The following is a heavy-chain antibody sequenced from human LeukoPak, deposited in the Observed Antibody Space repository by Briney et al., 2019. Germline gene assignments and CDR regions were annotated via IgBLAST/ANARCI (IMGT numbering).Heavy chain of an antibody. CDR1: GFTFSDYY. V-gene: IGHV3-64*01. J-gene: IGHJ4*02. D-gene: IGHD3-22*01. Sequence: PGGSLRLSCAASGFTFSDYYMSWIRQAPGKGLEYVSAISSNGGSTYYANSVKGRFTISRDNSKNTLYLQMGSLRAEDMAVYYCARDGSRDSSAGSAFDYWGQGTLVTVSS. CDR2: ISSNGGST. CDR3: ARDGSRDSSAGSAFDY.